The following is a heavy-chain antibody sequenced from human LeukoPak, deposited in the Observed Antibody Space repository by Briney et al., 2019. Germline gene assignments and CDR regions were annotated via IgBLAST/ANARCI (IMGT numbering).Heavy chain of an antibody. J-gene: IGHJ4*02. Sequence: SETLSLTCTVSGGSISSNSYYWSWIRQPAGKGLEWIGRIYTSGSTDYNPSLKSRVTISKDTSKNEFSLKLSSVTAADTAVYYCARVLWFGGGYDYWGQGTLVTVSS. D-gene: IGHD3-10*01. CDR1: GGSISSNSYY. V-gene: IGHV4-61*02. CDR2: IYTSGST. CDR3: ARVLWFGGGYDY.